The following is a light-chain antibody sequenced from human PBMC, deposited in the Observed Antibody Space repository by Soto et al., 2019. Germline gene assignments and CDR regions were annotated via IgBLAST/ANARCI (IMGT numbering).Light chain of an antibody. CDR3: SSYAGSNSRV. CDR1: SSDVGGYNY. Sequence: QSALTQPPSASGSPGQSVTISSTGTSSDVGGYNYVSWYQQHPGKAPKLMIYEVSKRPSGVPDRFSGSKSGNTASLTVSGLQAEDEADYYCSSYAGSNSRVFGTGTKVTVL. J-gene: IGLJ1*01. V-gene: IGLV2-8*01. CDR2: EVS.